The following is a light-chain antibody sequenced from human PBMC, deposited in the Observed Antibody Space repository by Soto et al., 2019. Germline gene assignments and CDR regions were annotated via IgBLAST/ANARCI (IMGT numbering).Light chain of an antibody. V-gene: IGLV2-11*01. CDR3: CSYAGSPYVV. CDR1: SSDVGGYNY. Sequence: QSALTQPRSVSGSPGQSVTISCTGTSSDVGGYNYVSWYQQHPGKAPKLMIHDVSKRPSGVPDRFSGSKSGNTASLTISGLQAEDEADYYCCSYAGSPYVVFGGGTKLTVL. CDR2: DVS. J-gene: IGLJ2*01.